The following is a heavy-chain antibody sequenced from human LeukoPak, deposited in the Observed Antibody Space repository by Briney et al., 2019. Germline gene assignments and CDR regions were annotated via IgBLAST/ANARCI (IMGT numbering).Heavy chain of an antibody. CDR2: INQDGSEN. D-gene: IGHD4-23*01. J-gene: IGHJ6*03. V-gene: IGHV3-7*01. CDR3: ARNSNNYYYYMDV. CDR1: GFTFSSYE. Sequence: GGSLRLSCAASGFTFSSYEMTWVRQAPGMGLEGVANINQDGSENYYVDSVKGRFTISRDNAKNSLYLQMNSLRAEDTAVYYCARNSNNYYYYMDVWGKGTTVTISS.